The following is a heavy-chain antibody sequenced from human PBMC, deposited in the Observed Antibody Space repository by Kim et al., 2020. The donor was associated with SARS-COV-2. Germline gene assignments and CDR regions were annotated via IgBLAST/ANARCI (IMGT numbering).Heavy chain of an antibody. V-gene: IGHV4-34*01. CDR1: GGSFSGYY. Sequence: SETLSLTCAVYGGSFSGYYWSWIRQPPGKGLEWIGEINHSGSTNYNPSLKSRVTISVDTSKNQFSLKLSSVTAADTAVYYCARDDLIAAAGTYYFDYWGQGTLVTVSS. CDR2: INHSGST. D-gene: IGHD6-13*01. CDR3: ARDDLIAAAGTYYFDY. J-gene: IGHJ4*02.